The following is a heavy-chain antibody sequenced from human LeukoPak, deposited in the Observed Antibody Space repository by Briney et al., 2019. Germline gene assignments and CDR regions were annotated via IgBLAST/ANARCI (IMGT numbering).Heavy chain of an antibody. D-gene: IGHD3-9*01. J-gene: IGHJ4*02. Sequence: PGGSLRLSCAASGFTFTSAWMSWLRQAPGKGLEWVGRIKSNAAGGTADYAAPVKGRFTISRHDSENTLYLQMNSLKSEDTAVYYCTTGSVFGMSTGSEDYWGQGTLVTVSS. V-gene: IGHV3-15*01. CDR2: IKSNAAGGTA. CDR3: TTGSVFGMSTGSEDY. CDR1: GFTFTSAW.